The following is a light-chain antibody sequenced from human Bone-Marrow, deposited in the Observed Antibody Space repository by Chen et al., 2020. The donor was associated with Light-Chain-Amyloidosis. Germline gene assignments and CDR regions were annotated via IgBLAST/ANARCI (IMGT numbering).Light chain of an antibody. Sequence: SYVLTQPSSVSVAPGQTATIACGGNNIGSTSVHWYQQTPVQAPLLVVYDDSDRPSGIPERLSGSNSGNTATLTISRVEAGDEADDYCQVWDRSSDRPVFGGGTKLTVL. CDR3: QVWDRSSDRPV. J-gene: IGLJ3*02. V-gene: IGLV3-21*02. CDR2: DDS. CDR1: NIGSTS.